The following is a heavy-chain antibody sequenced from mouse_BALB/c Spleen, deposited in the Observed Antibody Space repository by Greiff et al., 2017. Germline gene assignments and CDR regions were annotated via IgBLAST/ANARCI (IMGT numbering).Heavy chain of an antibody. CDR3: ARGIMDYYGSSYDY. Sequence: EVQGVESGGGLVQPGGSRKLSCAASGFTFSSFGMHWVRQAPEKGLEWVAYISSGSSTIYYADTVKGRFTISRDNPKNTLFLQMTSLRSEDTAMYYCARGIMDYYGSSYDYWGQGTTLTVSS. J-gene: IGHJ2*01. CDR1: GFTFSSFG. CDR2: ISSGSSTI. V-gene: IGHV5-17*02. D-gene: IGHD1-1*01.